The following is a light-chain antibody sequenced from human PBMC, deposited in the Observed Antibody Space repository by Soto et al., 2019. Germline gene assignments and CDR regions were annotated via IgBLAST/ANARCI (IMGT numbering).Light chain of an antibody. CDR3: QHYGNSPPAYT. J-gene: IGKJ3*01. CDR1: QSVSSSF. V-gene: IGKV3-20*01. CDR2: GAS. Sequence: EIVLTQSPGTLSLSPGERATLSCRASQSVSSSFLAWYQQRPGQAPRLLIFGASYRASGIPDRFSGSGSGTDFKLTISRLEPEDFEVYYCQHYGNSPPAYTFGPGTNVD.